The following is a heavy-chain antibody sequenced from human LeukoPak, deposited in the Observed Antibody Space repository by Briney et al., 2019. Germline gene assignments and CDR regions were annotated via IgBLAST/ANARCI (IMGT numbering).Heavy chain of an antibody. CDR3: AKDETIVGATTFDY. CDR1: GFTFSSYA. V-gene: IGHV3-23*01. J-gene: IGHJ4*02. Sequence: GGSLRLSCAASGFTFSSYAMSWVRQAPGKGLEWVSAISSSGGSTYYADSVKGRFTISRDNSKNTLYLQMNSLRAEDTAVYYCAKDETIVGATTFDYWGQGTLVTVSS. D-gene: IGHD1-26*01. CDR2: ISSSGGST.